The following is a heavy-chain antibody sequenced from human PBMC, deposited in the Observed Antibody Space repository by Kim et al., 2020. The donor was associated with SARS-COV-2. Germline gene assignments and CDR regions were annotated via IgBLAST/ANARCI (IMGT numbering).Heavy chain of an antibody. CDR1: GYTFTNYG. CDR3: AREGYYNSWGTYSPPKYYGRDL. Sequence: ASVKVSCKASGYTFTNYGFSWVRQAPGQGLEWMGWISAYNDNTNYAQKFQGRVFMTTDTATRTAYMDLRSLTSDDTAVYYCAREGYYNSWGTYSPPKYYGRDLGGKEHTDRVPS. D-gene: IGHD3-10*01. CDR2: ISAYNDNT. V-gene: IGHV1-18*01. J-gene: IGHJ6*04.